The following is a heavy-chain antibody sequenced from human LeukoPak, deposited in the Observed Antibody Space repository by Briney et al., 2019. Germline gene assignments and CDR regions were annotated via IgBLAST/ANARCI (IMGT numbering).Heavy chain of an antibody. CDR2: IYYSGST. CDR1: GGSISSSRYY. D-gene: IGHD3-22*01. J-gene: IGHJ3*02. Sequence: PSETLSLTCTVSGGSISSSRYYWGWIRQPPGKGLGWIGSIYYSGSTYYNPSLKSRVTISVDTSKNQFSLKLSSVTAADTAVYYCARDLPYYYDSSGYPENDAFDIWGQGTMVTVSS. CDR3: ARDLPYYYDSSGYPENDAFDI. V-gene: IGHV4-39*07.